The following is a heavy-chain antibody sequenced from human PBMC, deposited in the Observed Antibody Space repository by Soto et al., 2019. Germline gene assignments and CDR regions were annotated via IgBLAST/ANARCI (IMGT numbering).Heavy chain of an antibody. CDR1: EFTFSSYA. CDR3: AKAVSGWYGYYYGMDV. Sequence: PGESLRLSCAASEFTFSSYAMSWVRQAPGKGLEWVSVISGSGGSTYYADSVKGRFTISRDNSKNTLYLQMNSLRAEDTAVYYCAKAVSGWYGYYYGMDVWGQGTTVTVSS. CDR2: ISGSGGST. J-gene: IGHJ6*02. V-gene: IGHV3-23*01. D-gene: IGHD6-19*01.